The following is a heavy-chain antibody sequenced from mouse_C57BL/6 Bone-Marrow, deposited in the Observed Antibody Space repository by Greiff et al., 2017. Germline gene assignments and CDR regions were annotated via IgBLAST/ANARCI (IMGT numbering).Heavy chain of an antibody. CDR3: TSGSRYYYAMDY. D-gene: IGHD1-1*01. J-gene: IGHJ4*01. Sequence: EVKLVESGGGLVQPGGSMKLSCAASGFTFSDAWMDWVRQSPEKGLEWVAEIRNKANNHATYYAESVKGGFTISRDDSKSSVYLQMNSLRAEDTGIYYCTSGSRYYYAMDYWGQGTSVTVSS. CDR2: IRNKANNHAT. V-gene: IGHV6-6*01. CDR1: GFTFSDAW.